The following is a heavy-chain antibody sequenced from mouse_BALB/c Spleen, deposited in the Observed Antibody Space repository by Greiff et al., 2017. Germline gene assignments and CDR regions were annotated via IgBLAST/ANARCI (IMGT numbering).Heavy chain of an antibody. Sequence: EVKLMESGPGLVKPSQSLSLTCTVTGYSITSDYAWNWIRQFPGNKLEWMGYISYSGSTSYNPSLKSRISITRDTSKNQFFLQLNSVTTEDTATYYCARRPIYYYGSSYFDYWGQGTTLTVSS. CDR3: ARRPIYYYGSSYFDY. V-gene: IGHV3-2*02. CDR2: ISYSGST. D-gene: IGHD1-1*01. CDR1: GYSITSDYA. J-gene: IGHJ2*01.